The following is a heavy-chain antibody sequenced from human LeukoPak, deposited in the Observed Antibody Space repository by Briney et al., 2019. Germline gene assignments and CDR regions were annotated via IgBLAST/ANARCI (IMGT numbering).Heavy chain of an antibody. D-gene: IGHD2-15*01. V-gene: IGHV3-23*01. CDR3: AKDLNQAGGYCSGGSCYSVDH. CDR1: GFTFNNYA. J-gene: IGHJ5*02. CDR2: ISGSGGGK. Sequence: GRSLTLSCAASGFTFNNYAMTSVRQDPGRGLEWLSAISGSGGGKYNAESVKGRFTISRDNSKNTLYMQMNSLRPEDTAVYYCAKDLNQAGGYCSGGSCYSVDHWGQGTLVTVSS.